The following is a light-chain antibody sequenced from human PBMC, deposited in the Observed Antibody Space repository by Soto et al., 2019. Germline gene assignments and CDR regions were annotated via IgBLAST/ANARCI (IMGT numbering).Light chain of an antibody. CDR1: QPVTRSY. CDR2: GAS. V-gene: IGKV3-20*01. Sequence: EIVLTQSPSTMSLSPGSRFTLSCRAGQPVTRSYLAWYQQKPCQAPRLLIYGASIRATGIPDSFSGSGSGTDFTLTISRLEPQDFAVYYCQQYVTSSPRTFGQGTKVDIK. CDR3: QQYVTSSPRT. J-gene: IGKJ1*01.